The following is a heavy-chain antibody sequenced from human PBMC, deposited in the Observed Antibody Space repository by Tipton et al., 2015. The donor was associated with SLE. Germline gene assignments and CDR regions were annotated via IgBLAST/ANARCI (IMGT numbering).Heavy chain of an antibody. CDR2: INHSGST. J-gene: IGHJ3*02. CDR1: GGSISGYY. D-gene: IGHD6-6*01. CDR3: AREYSSSSGDAFDI. Sequence: TLSLTCTVSGGSISGYYWSWIRQPPGKGLEWIGEINHSGSTNYNPSLKSRVTISVDTSKNQFSLKLSSVTAADTAVYYCAREYSSSSGDAFDIWGQGTMVTVSS. V-gene: IGHV4-34*01.